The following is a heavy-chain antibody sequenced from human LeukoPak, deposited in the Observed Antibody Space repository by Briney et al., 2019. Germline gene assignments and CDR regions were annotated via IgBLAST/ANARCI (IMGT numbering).Heavy chain of an antibody. CDR3: AKDIRGSTSYGWLDP. V-gene: IGHV3-23*01. Sequence: GGSLRLSCAASGFTFSNFAMGWVRQAPGKGLEWVSTISYSGGDTYYADSVKGWFTISRDNSKNTLYLQMNSLRVEDTAVYNCAKDIRGSTSYGWLDPWGQGTLVTVSS. CDR1: GFTFSNFA. J-gene: IGHJ5*02. CDR2: ISYSGGDT. D-gene: IGHD3-10*01.